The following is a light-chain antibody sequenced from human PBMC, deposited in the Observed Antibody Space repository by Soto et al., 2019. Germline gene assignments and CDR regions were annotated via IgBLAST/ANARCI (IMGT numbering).Light chain of an antibody. CDR3: CSYAGSTTHYV. Sequence: QSALTQPAAVSGSTGQSITIPCTGTSSDVGYYNLVSWYQQHPGKAPKLIIYEVNKRPSGFSNRFSGSKSDNTASLTISGLQAEDEADYYCCSYAGSTTHYVFGTGTKDTVL. CDR2: EVN. J-gene: IGLJ1*01. V-gene: IGLV2-23*02. CDR1: SSDVGYYNL.